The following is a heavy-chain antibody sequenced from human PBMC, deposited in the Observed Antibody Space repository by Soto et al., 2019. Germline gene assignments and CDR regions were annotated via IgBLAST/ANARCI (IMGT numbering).Heavy chain of an antibody. Sequence: SXERLWLPCAFSGISPTRGNWWTWFRRSPQRGLEYIGEIFHDGTANYYPSFERRVAMSVDTSRNQFSLNLTSVTAADTAVYFCARLVYDTRLNYMYFDFWGPGTLVTVSS. CDR2: IFHDGTA. V-gene: IGHV4-4*01. J-gene: IGHJ4*02. CDR3: ARLVYDTRLNYMYFDF. D-gene: IGHD3-10*01. CDR1: GISPTRGNW.